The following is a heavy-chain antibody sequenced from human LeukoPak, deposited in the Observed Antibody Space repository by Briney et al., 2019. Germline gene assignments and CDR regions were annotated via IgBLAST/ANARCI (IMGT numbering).Heavy chain of an antibody. J-gene: IGHJ6*03. D-gene: IGHD3-3*01. CDR3: ARDGSDFWSGSQRLSGYMDV. Sequence: ASVKVSCKASGYTFTSYYMHWVRQAPGQGLEWMGIINPSGGSTSYAQKFQGRVTMTRDTSTSTVYMELSSLRSEDTAVYYCARDGSDFWSGSQRLSGYMDVWGKGTTVTVSS. CDR1: GYTFTSYY. V-gene: IGHV1-46*01. CDR2: INPSGGST.